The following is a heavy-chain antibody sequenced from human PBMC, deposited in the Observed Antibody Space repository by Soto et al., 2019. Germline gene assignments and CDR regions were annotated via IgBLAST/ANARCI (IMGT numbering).Heavy chain of an antibody. CDR1: GGSISSSSYY. Sequence: PSETLSLTCTVSGGSISSSSYYWGWIRQPPGKGLEWIGSIYYSGSTYYNPSLKSRVTISVDTSKNQFSLKLSSVTAADTAVYYCARHAINYDFWRPFDYWGQGTLVTVSS. V-gene: IGHV4-39*01. CDR2: IYYSGST. D-gene: IGHD3-3*01. J-gene: IGHJ4*02. CDR3: ARHAINYDFWRPFDY.